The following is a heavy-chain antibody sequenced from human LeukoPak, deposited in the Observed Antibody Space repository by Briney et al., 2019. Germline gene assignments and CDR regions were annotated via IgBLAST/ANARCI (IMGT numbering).Heavy chain of an antibody. J-gene: IGHJ3*02. D-gene: IGHD1-1*01. Sequence: PSETLSLTCAVYGGSFSGYYWSWIRQPPGKGLEWIGEINHSGSTNYNPSLKSRVTMSVDTSKNQFSLKLSSVTAADTAVYYCARARTGIPGAFDIWGQGTMVTVSS. CDR2: INHSGST. CDR3: ARARTGIPGAFDI. CDR1: GGSFSGYY. V-gene: IGHV4-34*01.